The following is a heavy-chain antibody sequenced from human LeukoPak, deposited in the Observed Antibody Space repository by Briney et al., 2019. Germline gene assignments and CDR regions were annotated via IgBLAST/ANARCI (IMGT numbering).Heavy chain of an antibody. CDR2: IYPGDSDT. CDR1: GYSFTSYW. CDR3: ARYFYYGENRDAFDI. Sequence: PGESLKISCKGSGYSFTSYWIGWVRQMPGKGPEWMGIIYPGDSDTRYSPSFQGQVTISADKSISTAYLQWSSLKASDTAMYYCARYFYYGENRDAFDIWGQGTMVTVSS. D-gene: IGHD4-17*01. J-gene: IGHJ3*02. V-gene: IGHV5-51*01.